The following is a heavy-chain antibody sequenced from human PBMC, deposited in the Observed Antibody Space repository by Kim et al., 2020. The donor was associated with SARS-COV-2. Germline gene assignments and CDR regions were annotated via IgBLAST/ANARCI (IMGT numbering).Heavy chain of an antibody. V-gene: IGHV3-30*18. CDR1: GFTFSSYG. CDR2: ISYDGSNK. CDR3: AKDSGTAGYYFDY. J-gene: IGHJ4*02. D-gene: IGHD3-10*01. Sequence: GGSLRLSCAASGFTFSSYGMHWVRQAPGKGLEWVAVISYDGSNKYYADSVKGRFTISRDNSKNTLYLQMNSLRAEDTAVYYCAKDSGTAGYYFDYWGQGTLVTVSS.